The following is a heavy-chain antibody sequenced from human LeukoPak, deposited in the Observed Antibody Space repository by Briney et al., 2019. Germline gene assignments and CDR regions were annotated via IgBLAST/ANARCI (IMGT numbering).Heavy chain of an antibody. D-gene: IGHD3-9*01. Sequence: SETLSLTCTVSGGSISSYYWSWIRQPAGKGLEWIGRIYTSGSTNYNPSLKSRVTMSVDTSKNQFSLKLSSVTAADTAVYYCARVRNDILTGYYGDYYYYYMDAWGKGTTVTVSS. CDR1: GGSISSYY. CDR3: ARVRNDILTGYYGDYYYYYMDA. CDR2: IYTSGST. V-gene: IGHV4-4*07. J-gene: IGHJ6*03.